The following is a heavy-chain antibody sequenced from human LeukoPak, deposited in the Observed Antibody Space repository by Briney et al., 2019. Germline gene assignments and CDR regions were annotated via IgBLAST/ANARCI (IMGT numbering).Heavy chain of an antibody. V-gene: IGHV1-46*04. CDR1: GYTFTSYY. CDR3: AKGAGITFGGVIAPDF. Sequence: GASVKVSCKASGYTFTSYYMHWVRQAPGQGLEWMGIINPSGGSTSYADSVKGRFTISRDNSRNTVYLQMNSLRAEDTAEYYCAKGAGITFGGVIAPDFWGQGTLVTVSS. J-gene: IGHJ4*02. D-gene: IGHD3-16*02. CDR2: INPSGGST.